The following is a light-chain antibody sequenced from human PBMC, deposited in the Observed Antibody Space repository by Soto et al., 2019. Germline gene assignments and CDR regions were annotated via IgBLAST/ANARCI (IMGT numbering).Light chain of an antibody. CDR3: QQYLDPLLT. Sequence: EIVLTQSPGTLSLSPGERATLSCRASQSVSVNSLAWYQQKGGQAPRLLIYAASTRATGVPDRFSGTGSGTDFALTISSLRAEDGAVYYCQQYLDPLLTFGGGTKVEIK. J-gene: IGKJ4*01. V-gene: IGKV3-20*01. CDR1: QSVSVNS. CDR2: AAS.